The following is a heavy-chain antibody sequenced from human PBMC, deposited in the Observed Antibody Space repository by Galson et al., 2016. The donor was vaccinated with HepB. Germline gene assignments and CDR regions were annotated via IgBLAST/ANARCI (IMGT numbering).Heavy chain of an antibody. CDR2: SSRHDDAT. J-gene: IGHJ4*02. Sequence: SLRLSCAVSGFNFVAFGMSWVRQAPGKGLEWVSTSSRHDDATHYADSARGRFTISRDTSKNTVSLHMSGLKPEDTALYYCAREHVRLVPVFDYWGQEAQVTVSS. D-gene: IGHD6-6*01. V-gene: IGHV3-23*01. CDR3: AREHVRLVPVFDY. CDR1: GFNFVAFG.